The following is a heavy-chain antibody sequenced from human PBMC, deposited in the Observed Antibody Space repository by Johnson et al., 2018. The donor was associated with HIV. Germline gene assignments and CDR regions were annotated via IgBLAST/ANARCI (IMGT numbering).Heavy chain of an antibody. J-gene: IGHJ3*02. V-gene: IGHV3-7*01. CDR3: ARALGRDGYRNDAFDI. CDR2: IKQDGSEK. Sequence: VQLVESGGGVVQPGGSLRLSCVASGFAFSSYGMHWVRQAPGKGLERVANIKQDGSEKYYVDSVKGRFTISRDNAKNSLYLQMNSLRAEDTAVYYCARALGRDGYRNDAFDIWGQGTMVTVSS. CDR1: GFAFSSYG. D-gene: IGHD5-24*01.